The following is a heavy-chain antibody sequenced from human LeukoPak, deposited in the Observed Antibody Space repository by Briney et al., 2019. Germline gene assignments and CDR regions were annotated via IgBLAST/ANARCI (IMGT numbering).Heavy chain of an antibody. Sequence: PSETLSLTCTVSGGSISYYYWSWIRQPAGKGLQWIGRIYSSGTTNYNPSLKSRVSMSVDPSKSQFSLKLSSVTAADTAVYYCARGAEAYCGGDCYIFDYWGQGTLVTVSS. CDR3: ARGAEAYCGGDCYIFDY. J-gene: IGHJ4*02. CDR2: IYSSGTT. CDR1: GGSISYYY. D-gene: IGHD2-21*02. V-gene: IGHV4-4*07.